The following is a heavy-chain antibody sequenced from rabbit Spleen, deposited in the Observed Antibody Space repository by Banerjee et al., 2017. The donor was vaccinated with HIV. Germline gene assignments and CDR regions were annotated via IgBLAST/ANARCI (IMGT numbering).Heavy chain of an antibody. Sequence: QEQLEESGGDLVKPGASLTLTCTASGFSFSFNSYMCWVRQAPGKGLEWIACIDTGSSGFTYFASWAKGRFTISKTSSTTVTLQMTSLTVADTATYFCARDSGSSFSSYGMDLWAQGPSSPS. V-gene: IGHV1S45*01. CDR1: GFSFSFNSY. J-gene: IGHJ6*01. CDR3: ARDSGSSFSSYGMDL. CDR2: IDTGSSGFT. D-gene: IGHD8-1*01.